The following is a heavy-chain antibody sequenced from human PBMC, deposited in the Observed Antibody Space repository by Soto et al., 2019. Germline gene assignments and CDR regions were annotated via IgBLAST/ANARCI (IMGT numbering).Heavy chain of an antibody. CDR3: AHHTITPATNWFDP. J-gene: IGHJ5*02. D-gene: IGHD2-2*01. Sequence: ASGPTLVNPTQTLTLTCTFSGFSLTTSGVGVGWIRQPPGKALEWLALIYWNDDKRYSPSLRGRLTITKDTSKNQVVLAMTNMDPVGTATYYCAHHTITPATNWFDPWGLGTLVTVSS. V-gene: IGHV2-5*01. CDR1: GFSLTTSGVG. CDR2: IYWNDDK.